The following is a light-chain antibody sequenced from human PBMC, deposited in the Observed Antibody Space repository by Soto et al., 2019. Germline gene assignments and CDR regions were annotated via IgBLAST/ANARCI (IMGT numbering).Light chain of an antibody. V-gene: IGKV3-15*01. J-gene: IGKJ5*01. CDR1: QSISAR. CDR2: DGS. CDR3: QQYNTWRSIT. Sequence: EIVMTQSPATLSVSPGERATLSCRASQSISARLGWYQQRPGQAPRHLIYDGSNRSTGVPARFSGSGSGTEFTLTISRLQSEDFAVYYCQQYNTWRSITFGQGTRLEIK.